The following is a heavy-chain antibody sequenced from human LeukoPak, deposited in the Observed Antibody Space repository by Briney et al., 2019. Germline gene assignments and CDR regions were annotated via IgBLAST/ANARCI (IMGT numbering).Heavy chain of an antibody. CDR2: IKEDGSQI. CDR1: GFPFSRYW. V-gene: IGHV3-7*01. Sequence: GGSLRLSCAASGFPFSRYWMTWVRQAPGEGLEWVANIKEDGSQIYSVDSVKGRFNISRDNAKNSLYLQMNSLRAEDTAVYYCARIGYSSSSLDYWGQGTLVTVSS. CDR3: ARIGYSSSSLDY. D-gene: IGHD2-15*01. J-gene: IGHJ4*02.